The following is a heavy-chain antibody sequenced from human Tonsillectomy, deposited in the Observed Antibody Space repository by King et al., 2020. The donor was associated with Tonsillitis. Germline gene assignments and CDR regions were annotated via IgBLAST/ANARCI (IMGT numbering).Heavy chain of an antibody. CDR2: IKQDGREK. CDR1: GFTFSSYW. J-gene: IGHJ2*01. V-gene: IGHV3-7*01. Sequence: VQLVESGGGLVQPGGSLRLSCAASGFTFSSYWMNWVRQAPGKGLEWVANIKQDGREKNYVDSVKGRFTLSRDNAKNSLYLQMNSLRAEDTDVYYCARGASYAWSNWCFDLWGRGTLVTVSS. CDR3: ARGASYAWSNWCFDL. D-gene: IGHD3-16*01.